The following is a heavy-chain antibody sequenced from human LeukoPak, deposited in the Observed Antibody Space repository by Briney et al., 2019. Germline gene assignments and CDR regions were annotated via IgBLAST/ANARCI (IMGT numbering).Heavy chain of an antibody. D-gene: IGHD2/OR15-2a*01. J-gene: IGHJ6*03. CDR3: ARSFLDYMDV. Sequence: SETLSLTCTVSGETINPYYWNWIRQPAGKGLEWIGHIYKSGSTNYNPSLESRVTMSLDTSKNQFSLKLRSVTAADTAVYFCARSFLDYMDVWGKGTTVTVSS. CDR1: GETINPYY. V-gene: IGHV4-4*07. CDR2: IYKSGST.